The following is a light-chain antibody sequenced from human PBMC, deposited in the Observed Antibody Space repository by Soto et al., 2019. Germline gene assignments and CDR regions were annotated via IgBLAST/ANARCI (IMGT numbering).Light chain of an antibody. Sequence: QSVLTQPPSASASLGASVTLTCTLSSGYSNYKVDWYQQRPGKGPRFVMRVGTGGIEGSKGDGIPDRFSVLGSGLNRYLTIKNIQEEDESDYYWGADHGSGSTFVYVFGTGTKLTVL. CDR3: GADHGSGSTFVYV. CDR1: SGYSNYK. CDR2: VGTGGIEG. V-gene: IGLV9-49*01. J-gene: IGLJ1*01.